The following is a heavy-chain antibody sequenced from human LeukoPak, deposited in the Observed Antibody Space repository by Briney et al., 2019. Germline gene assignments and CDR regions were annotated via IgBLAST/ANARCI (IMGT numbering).Heavy chain of an antibody. D-gene: IGHD2-15*01. CDR3: ARAFFSFDVNFHFDY. Sequence: GSSVKVSCKATGGSFNNYAISWLRQAPGQGLEWMGGIIPIYGTANYAQRFQARVTITADRSTSTAYMELSSLGFEDTAMYYCARAFFSFDVNFHFDYWGQGTLVTVSS. CDR1: GGSFNNYA. J-gene: IGHJ4*02. CDR2: IIPIYGTA. V-gene: IGHV1-69*06.